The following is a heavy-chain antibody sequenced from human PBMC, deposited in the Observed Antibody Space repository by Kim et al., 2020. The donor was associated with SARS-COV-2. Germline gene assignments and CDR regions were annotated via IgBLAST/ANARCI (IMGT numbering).Heavy chain of an antibody. CDR3: ASGHTSDWFQRTDY. CDR1: GYTFISYH. V-gene: IGHV1-18*01. D-gene: IGHD3-9*01. J-gene: IGHJ4*02. CDR2: ISRSSGKT. Sequence: ASVKVSCKASGYTFISYHVTWVRPAPGQGLEWMGRISRSSGKTHYAPKFQGRVTMTIDSSTNTAYMEMDNLSSDDTALYYCASGHTSDWFQRTDYWGPGTLVTVSS.